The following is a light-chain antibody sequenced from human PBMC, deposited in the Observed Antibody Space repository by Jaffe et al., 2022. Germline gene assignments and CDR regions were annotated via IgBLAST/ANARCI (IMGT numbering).Light chain of an antibody. Sequence: QSALTQPRSVSGSPGQSVTISCTGTRSDVGSSNYVSWYQQHPGEAPKLMIYGVTKRPSGVPDRFSGSKSGNTASLTISGLRAEDEADYYCCSNAGHYNWVFGGGTELTVL. CDR2: GVT. V-gene: IGLV2-11*01. J-gene: IGLJ3*02. CDR3: CSNAGHYNWV. CDR1: RSDVGSSNY.